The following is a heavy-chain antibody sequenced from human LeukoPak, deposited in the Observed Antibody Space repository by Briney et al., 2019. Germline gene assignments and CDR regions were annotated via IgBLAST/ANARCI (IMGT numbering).Heavy chain of an antibody. Sequence: PGGSLRLSCAASGLTVGTNSMTWVRQAPGMGLEWVSVVSSEGNTFYADSVKGRFTTSTDNSKNTLYLQMNSLRAEDTAVYYCARKVGYGYALDYWGQGTLVTVSS. CDR1: GLTVGTNS. CDR2: VSSEGNT. V-gene: IGHV3-53*01. J-gene: IGHJ4*02. CDR3: ARKVGYGYALDY. D-gene: IGHD5-18*01.